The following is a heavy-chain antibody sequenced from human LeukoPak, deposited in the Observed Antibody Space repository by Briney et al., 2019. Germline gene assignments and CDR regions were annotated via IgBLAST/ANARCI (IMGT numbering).Heavy chain of an antibody. V-gene: IGHV4-4*07. Sequence: KPSETLSLMCAVSGGSISSYSWSWIRQPAGKGLEWIGYIYTSGSTNYNPSLKSRVTMSADTSKNQFSLRLSSVTAADTAVYYCARSRYSSAWYAFDIWGQGTMVTVSS. D-gene: IGHD6-19*01. CDR3: ARSRYSSAWYAFDI. CDR1: GGSISSYS. J-gene: IGHJ3*02. CDR2: IYTSGST.